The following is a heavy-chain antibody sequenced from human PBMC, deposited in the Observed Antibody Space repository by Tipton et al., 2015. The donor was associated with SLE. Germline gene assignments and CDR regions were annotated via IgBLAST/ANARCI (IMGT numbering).Heavy chain of an antibody. D-gene: IGHD6-13*01. CDR1: NGSISSSNYY. Sequence: TLSLTCTVSNGSISSSNYYWGWIRQPPGEGLEWIGSIFYSGSPYYNPSLKSRVTMSVDTSKSQFSLNLNSVTAADPAVYYCARHARWFSSSWSHFDYWGQGTLVTVSS. V-gene: IGHV4-39*01. J-gene: IGHJ4*02. CDR2: IFYSGSP. CDR3: ARHARWFSSSWSHFDY.